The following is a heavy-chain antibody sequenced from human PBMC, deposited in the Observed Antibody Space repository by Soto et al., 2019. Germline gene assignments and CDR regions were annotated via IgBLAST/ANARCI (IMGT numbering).Heavy chain of an antibody. D-gene: IGHD5-18*01. J-gene: IGHJ6*02. Sequence: GGSLRLSCAASGFTFSSYSMNWVRQAPGKGLEWVSSISSSSSYIYYADSVKGRFTISRDNAKNSLYLQMNSLRAEDTAVYYCARVGRIQLPRDYYGMDVWGQGTTVTVSS. CDR2: ISSSSSYI. CDR3: ARVGRIQLPRDYYGMDV. CDR1: GFTFSSYS. V-gene: IGHV3-21*01.